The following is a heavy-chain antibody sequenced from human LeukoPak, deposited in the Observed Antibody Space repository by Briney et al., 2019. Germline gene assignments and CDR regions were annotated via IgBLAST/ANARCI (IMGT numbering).Heavy chain of an antibody. V-gene: IGHV4-39*07. J-gene: IGHJ4*02. CDR1: GGSISSSSYY. CDR2: INHSGST. Sequence: SETLSLTCTVSGGSISSSSYYWSWIRQPPGKGLEWIGEINHSGSTNYNPSLKSRVTISVDTSKNQFSLKLSSVTAADTAVYYCARSRNYWRGYSYGYSVGYFDYWGQGTLVTVSS. CDR3: ARSRNYWRGYSYGYSVGYFDY. D-gene: IGHD5-18*01.